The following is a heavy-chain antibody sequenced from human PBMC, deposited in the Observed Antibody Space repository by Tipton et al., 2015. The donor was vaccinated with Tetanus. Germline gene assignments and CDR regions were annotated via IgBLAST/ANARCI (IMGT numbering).Heavy chain of an antibody. CDR2: IYYSGST. CDR3: ARLYSYGSLYWFDP. V-gene: IGHV4-59*01. Sequence: TLSLTCTVSGGSISPYYWSWIRQPPGKGLEWIGYIYYSGSTNYNPSPESRVTISVDTSKNQFSLKLRSVTAADTAVYYCARLYSYGSLYWFDPWGQGTLVTVSS. CDR1: GGSISPYY. D-gene: IGHD5-18*01. J-gene: IGHJ5*02.